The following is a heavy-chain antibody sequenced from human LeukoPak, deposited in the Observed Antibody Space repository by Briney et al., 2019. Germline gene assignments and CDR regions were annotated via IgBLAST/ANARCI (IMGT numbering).Heavy chain of an antibody. J-gene: IGHJ3*02. CDR3: AKWNHDSSGYYDGAFDI. V-gene: IGHV3-23*01. CDR1: GFTFSSYA. Sequence: GGSLRLSCAASGFTFSSYAMSWVRQAPGKGLEWVSAISGSGGSTYYADSVKGRFTISRDNSKNTLYLQMNSLRAEDTAVYYCAKWNHDSSGYYDGAFDIWGQGTMVTVSS. D-gene: IGHD3-22*01. CDR2: ISGSGGST.